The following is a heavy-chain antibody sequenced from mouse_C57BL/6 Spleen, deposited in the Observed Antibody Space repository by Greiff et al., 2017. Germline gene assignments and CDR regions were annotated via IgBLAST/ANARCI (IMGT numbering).Heavy chain of an antibody. CDR3: AREDYDYAWFAY. CDR2: ISSGSSTI. D-gene: IGHD2-4*01. Sequence: VQLKESGGGLVKPGGSLKLSCAASGFTFSDYGMHWVRQAPEKGLEWVAYISSGSSTIYYADTVKGRITISRDNAKNTLFLQMTSLRSEDTAMYYCAREDYDYAWFAYWGQGTLLTVSA. J-gene: IGHJ3*01. V-gene: IGHV5-17*01. CDR1: GFTFSDYG.